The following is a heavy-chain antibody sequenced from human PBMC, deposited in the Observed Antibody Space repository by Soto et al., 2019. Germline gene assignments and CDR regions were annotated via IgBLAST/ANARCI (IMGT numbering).Heavy chain of an antibody. D-gene: IGHD5-18*01. Sequence: QVQLQESGPGLVKPSQTLSLTCTVSGGSISSGGYYWSWIRQHPGKGLDWIGYIYYSGSTYYIPSLNCRVTISVETSKHQFSLKLSSVTAADTAVYYCARCGYSYGPNPLLYWGQGTLVTVSS. V-gene: IGHV4-31*03. CDR2: IYYSGST. CDR3: ARCGYSYGPNPLLY. J-gene: IGHJ4*02. CDR1: GGSISSGGYY.